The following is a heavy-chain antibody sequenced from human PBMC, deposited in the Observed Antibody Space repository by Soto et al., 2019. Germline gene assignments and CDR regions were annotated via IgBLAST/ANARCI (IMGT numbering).Heavy chain of an antibody. CDR1: GYTFTSYA. Sequence: ASVKVSCKASGYTFTSYAIHWVRQAPGQRLEWMGWINAGNGNTKYSQKFQGRVIITRDTSAGTAYMELRSLRSEDTAVYYCATPIVDFYWGQGTLVTVSS. CDR2: INAGNGNT. D-gene: IGHD1-26*01. J-gene: IGHJ4*02. CDR3: ATPIVDFY. V-gene: IGHV1-3*01.